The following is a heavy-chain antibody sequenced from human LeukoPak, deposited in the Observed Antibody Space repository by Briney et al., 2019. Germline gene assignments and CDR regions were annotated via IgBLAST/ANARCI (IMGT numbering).Heavy chain of an antibody. CDR2: IYYSGST. V-gene: IGHV4-39*01. J-gene: IGHJ5*02. D-gene: IGHD3-3*01. CDR1: GGSISSSSYY. Sequence: SETLSLTCTVSGGSISSSSYYWGWIRQPPGKGLEWIGSIYYSGSTYYNPSLKSRVTISVDTSKNQFSLKLSSVTAADTAVYCCAGTIFGVVMYNWFDPWGQGTLVTVSS. CDR3: AGTIFGVVMYNWFDP.